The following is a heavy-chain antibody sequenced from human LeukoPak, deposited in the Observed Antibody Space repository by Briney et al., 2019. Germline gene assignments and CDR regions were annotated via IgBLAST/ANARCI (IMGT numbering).Heavy chain of an antibody. CDR3: TRAGIVATIGYGMDV. D-gene: IGHD5-12*01. Sequence: GGSLRLSCAASGFTFSSYVMTWVRQAPGKGLEWVGLIRKKAGFGGSTEYAASVEGRFSISRDDSKSVAYLQMNSLQTEDTAVYYCTRAGIVATIGYGMDVWGQGTLVTVSS. CDR2: IRKKAGFGGST. J-gene: IGHJ6*02. V-gene: IGHV3-49*04. CDR1: GFTFSSYV.